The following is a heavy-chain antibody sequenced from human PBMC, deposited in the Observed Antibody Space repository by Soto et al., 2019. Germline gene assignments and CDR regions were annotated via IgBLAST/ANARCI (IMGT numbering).Heavy chain of an antibody. V-gene: IGHV3-30-3*01. CDR1: GFTFSSYA. D-gene: IGHD3-3*01. CDR3: ARPPYDFPKANWFDP. Sequence: QVQLVESGGGVVQPGRSLRLSCAASGFTFSSYAMQWVRQAPGKGLEWVAVISYDGCNKYYADSVKGRFTIARDNSKNTLDLHMNSLRAEDTAVYYCARPPYDFPKANWFDPWGQGTLVTVSS. J-gene: IGHJ5*02. CDR2: ISYDGCNK.